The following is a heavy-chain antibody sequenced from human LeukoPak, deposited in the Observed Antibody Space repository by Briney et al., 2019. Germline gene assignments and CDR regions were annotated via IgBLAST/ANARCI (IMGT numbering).Heavy chain of an antibody. J-gene: IGHJ4*02. CDR2: IYSGGST. CDR1: GFTVSSNY. D-gene: IGHD1-26*01. V-gene: IGHV3-66*01. Sequence: GGSLRLSCAASGFTVSSNYMSWVRQAPGKGLEWVSVIYSGGSTYYADSVKGRFTISRDNSKNTLYLQMNSLRAEDTAVYSCARVTLGGTIDYWGQGTLVTVSS. CDR3: ARVTLGGTIDY.